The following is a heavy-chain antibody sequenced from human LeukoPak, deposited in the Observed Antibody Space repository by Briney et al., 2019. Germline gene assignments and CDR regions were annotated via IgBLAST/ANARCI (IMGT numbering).Heavy chain of an antibody. Sequence: GGSLRLSCAASGFTFSSYAMSWVRQAPGKGLEWVSAISGSGGSTFYADSVKGRFTISRDNSKNTLYLQMNSLRAEDTAVYYCAKKWGVYSAYYYYMDVWGKGTTVTVSS. CDR1: GFTFSSYA. CDR3: AKKWGVYSAYYYYMDV. J-gene: IGHJ6*03. CDR2: ISGSGGST. D-gene: IGHD1-26*01. V-gene: IGHV3-23*01.